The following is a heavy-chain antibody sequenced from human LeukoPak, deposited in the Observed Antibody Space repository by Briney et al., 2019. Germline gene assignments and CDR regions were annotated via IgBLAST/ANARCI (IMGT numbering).Heavy chain of an antibody. Sequence: QSGGSLRLSCAASGFTFDDYAMHWVRQAPGKGLEWVSGISWNSGSIGYADSVKGRFTISRDNSKNSLYLQMNSLRTEDTALYYCAKDAAAAGPSGMDVWGQGTTVTVSS. CDR2: ISWNSGSI. D-gene: IGHD6-13*01. CDR1: GFTFDDYA. CDR3: AKDAAAAGPSGMDV. V-gene: IGHV3-9*01. J-gene: IGHJ6*02.